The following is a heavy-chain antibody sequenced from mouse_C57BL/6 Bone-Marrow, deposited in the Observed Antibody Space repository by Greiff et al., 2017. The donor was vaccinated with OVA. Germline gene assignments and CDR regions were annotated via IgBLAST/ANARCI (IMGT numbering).Heavy chain of an antibody. CDR3: ARWGFYGSSPWYFDV. Sequence: VQLQQPGAELVRPGSSVKLSCKASGYTFTSYWMHWVKQRPIQGLEWIGNIDPSDSETHYNQKFKDKATLTVDKSSSTAYMQLSSLTSEDSAVYYCARWGFYGSSPWYFDVWGTGTTVTVSS. CDR2: IDPSDSET. CDR1: GYTFTSYW. D-gene: IGHD1-1*01. J-gene: IGHJ1*03. V-gene: IGHV1-52*01.